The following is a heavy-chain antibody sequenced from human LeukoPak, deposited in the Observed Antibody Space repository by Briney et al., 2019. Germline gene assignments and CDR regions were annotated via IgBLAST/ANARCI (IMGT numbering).Heavy chain of an antibody. CDR3: AKAPYDNYYYYMDV. CDR2: ISGSGGHT. D-gene: IGHD5-12*01. CDR1: GFTFSSYA. J-gene: IGHJ6*03. Sequence: GGSLRLSCAASGFTFSSYAMIWVRQAPGEGLEWVSAISGSGGHTYYADSVKGRFSISRDNSKNTLYLQMYSLRAEETAVYYCAKAPYDNYYYYMDVWGKGTTVTVSS. V-gene: IGHV3-23*01.